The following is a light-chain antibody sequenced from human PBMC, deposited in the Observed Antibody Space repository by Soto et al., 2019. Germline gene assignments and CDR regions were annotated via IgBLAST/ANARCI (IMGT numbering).Light chain of an antibody. Sequence: EIVLTQSPGTLSLSPGERATLSCRASQSVSSNYLAWYQQKPGQAPRLLIFGASSRASGIPDRFSGSGSGTDFTLTIGRLEPEDFAVYYCQQYGRSPATFGQGTMVEIK. CDR1: QSVSSNY. CDR3: QQYGRSPAT. V-gene: IGKV3-20*01. CDR2: GAS. J-gene: IGKJ1*01.